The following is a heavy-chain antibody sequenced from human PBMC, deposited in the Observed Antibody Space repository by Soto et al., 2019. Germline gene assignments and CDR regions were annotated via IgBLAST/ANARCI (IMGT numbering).Heavy chain of an antibody. CDR2: IYYSGST. Sequence: SETLSLTCTVSGGSISSGGFYWSWIRQHPGKGLEWIGYIYYSGSTYYNPSLKSRVTISVDTSKDQFSLKLSSVTAADTAVYYCGYSSSWYRFGKLYYFDYWGQGTLVTVSS. D-gene: IGHD6-13*01. J-gene: IGHJ4*02. V-gene: IGHV4-31*03. CDR3: GYSSSWYRFGKLYYFDY. CDR1: GGSISSGGFY.